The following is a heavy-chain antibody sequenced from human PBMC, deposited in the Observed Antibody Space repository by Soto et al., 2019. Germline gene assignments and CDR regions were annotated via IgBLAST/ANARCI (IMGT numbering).Heavy chain of an antibody. Sequence: ASVKVSCKASGYTFTGYYMHWVRQAPGQGLEWMGWINPNSGGTNYAQKFQGRVTMTRDTSISTAYMELSRLRSDDTAVYYCASGYCSSTSCEYYYYYGMDVWGQGTTVTV. V-gene: IGHV1-2*02. CDR3: ASGYCSSTSCEYYYYYGMDV. CDR2: INPNSGGT. D-gene: IGHD2-2*03. J-gene: IGHJ6*02. CDR1: GYTFTGYY.